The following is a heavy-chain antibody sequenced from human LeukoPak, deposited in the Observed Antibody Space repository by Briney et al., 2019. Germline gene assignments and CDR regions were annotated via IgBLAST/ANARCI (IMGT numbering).Heavy chain of an antibody. V-gene: IGHV1-69*05. J-gene: IGHJ4*02. Sequence: PVKVSCKASGGTFSSYAISWVRQAPGQGLEWMGRIIPIFGTANYAQKFQGRVTITTDESTSTAYMELSSLRSEDTAVYYCAREGVRTTDFDYWGQGTLVTVYS. CDR2: IIPIFGTA. CDR1: GGTFSSYA. CDR3: AREGVRTTDFDY. D-gene: IGHD3-10*01.